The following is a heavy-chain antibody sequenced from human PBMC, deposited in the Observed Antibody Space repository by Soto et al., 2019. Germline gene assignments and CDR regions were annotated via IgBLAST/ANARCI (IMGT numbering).Heavy chain of an antibody. J-gene: IGHJ6*03. CDR1: GGSISSYY. Sequence: PSETLSLTCTVSGGSISSYYWSWIRQPPGKGLEWIGYIYYSGSTNYNPSLKSRVTISVDTSKNQFSLKLSSVTAADTAVYYCARDHYLEYCSSTSCPSPYYYMDVWGKGTTVTVSS. CDR2: IYYSGST. CDR3: ARDHYLEYCSSTSCPSPYYYMDV. V-gene: IGHV4-59*01. D-gene: IGHD2-2*01.